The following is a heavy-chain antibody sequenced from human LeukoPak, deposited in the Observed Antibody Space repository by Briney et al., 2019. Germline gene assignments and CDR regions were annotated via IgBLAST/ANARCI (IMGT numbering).Heavy chain of an antibody. J-gene: IGHJ4*02. CDR1: GYTFTGYY. CDR3: ARTIASLIYSSSWSFDY. Sequence: ASVKVSCKASGYTFTGYYMHWVRQAPGQGLEWMGWINPNSGGTNYAQKFQGRVTMTRDTSISTAYMELSRLRSDDTAVYYCARTIASLIYSSSWSFDYWGQGTLVTVSS. CDR2: INPNSGGT. V-gene: IGHV1-2*02. D-gene: IGHD6-13*01.